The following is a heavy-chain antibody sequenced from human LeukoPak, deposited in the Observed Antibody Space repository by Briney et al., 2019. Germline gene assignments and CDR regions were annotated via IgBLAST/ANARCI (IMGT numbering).Heavy chain of an antibody. V-gene: IGHV4-61*02. CDR1: GGSISSGSHY. CDR3: ARERVYSRVVPAAIDY. CDR2: IYTSGST. J-gene: IGHJ4*02. Sequence: PSETLSLTCTVSGGSISSGSHYWSWIRQPAGKGLEWIGRIYTSGSTNYNPSLKSRVTISVDTSKNQFSLKLSSVTAADTAVYYCARERVYSRVVPAAIDYWGQGTLVTVSS. D-gene: IGHD2-2*01.